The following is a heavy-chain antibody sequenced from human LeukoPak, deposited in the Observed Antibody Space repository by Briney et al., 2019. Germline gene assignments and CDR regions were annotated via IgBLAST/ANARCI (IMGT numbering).Heavy chain of an antibody. Sequence: GESLKISCKGSGYSFTSYWIGWVRQVPGKGLEWMGIIYPGDSDTRYSPSFQGQVTISADKSISTAYLQWSSLKASDTAMYYCARDAVAGHDAFDIWGQGTMVTVSS. CDR3: ARDAVAGHDAFDI. D-gene: IGHD6-19*01. J-gene: IGHJ3*02. V-gene: IGHV5-51*01. CDR2: IYPGDSDT. CDR1: GYSFTSYW.